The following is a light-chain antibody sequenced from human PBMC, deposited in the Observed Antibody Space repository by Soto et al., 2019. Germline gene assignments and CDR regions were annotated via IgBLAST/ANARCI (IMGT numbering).Light chain of an antibody. CDR1: QSVSSSY. Sequence: EIVLTQSPGTLSLSPGERATLSCRASQSVSSSYLAWYQQRPGQAPRLLIYGTSSRATGIPDRFSGSGSGTDFSLTISRLKPEDFAVYYCQQYGSSPLVTFGQGTRREIK. CDR2: GTS. V-gene: IGKV3-20*01. J-gene: IGKJ5*01. CDR3: QQYGSSPLVT.